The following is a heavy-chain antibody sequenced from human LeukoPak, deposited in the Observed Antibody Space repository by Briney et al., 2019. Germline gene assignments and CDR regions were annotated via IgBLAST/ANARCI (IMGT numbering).Heavy chain of an antibody. V-gene: IGHV3-33*01. D-gene: IGHD6-6*01. J-gene: IGHJ4*02. Sequence: PGGSLRLSCAASGFTFSSYGMHWVRQAPGKGLEWVAVIWYDGSNKYYADSVKGRFTISRDNSKNTRYLQMNSLRAEDTAVYYCAREASSSSKYFDYWGQGTLVTVSS. CDR3: AREASSSSKYFDY. CDR2: IWYDGSNK. CDR1: GFTFSSYG.